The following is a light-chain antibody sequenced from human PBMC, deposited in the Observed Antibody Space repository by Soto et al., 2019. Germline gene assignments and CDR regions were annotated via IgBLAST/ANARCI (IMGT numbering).Light chain of an antibody. V-gene: IGKV3D-15*01. CDR1: QSVSSN. CDR3: QHYNSYSEA. CDR2: DAS. J-gene: IGKJ1*01. Sequence: EIVMTQSPATLSVSPGEGATISCRASQSVSSNLAWYQQKPGQAPRLLMYDASRRAFGIPDRFSGSGSGTEFTLTISSLQPDDFATYYCQHYNSYSEAFGQGTKVDIK.